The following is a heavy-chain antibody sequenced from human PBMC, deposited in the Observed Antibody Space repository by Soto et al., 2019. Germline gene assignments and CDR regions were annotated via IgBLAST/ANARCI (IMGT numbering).Heavy chain of an antibody. J-gene: IGHJ3*02. V-gene: IGHV3-53*02. D-gene: IGHD6-19*01. Sequence: EVQLVETGGGLIQPGGSLRLSCAASGFTVSSNYMSWVRQAPAKGLEWVSVIYSGGSTYYADSVKGRFTISRDNSKNTLYLQMNSLRAEDTAVYYCARDRRIAVAGGDAFDIWGQGTMVTVSS. CDR3: ARDRRIAVAGGDAFDI. CDR1: GFTVSSNY. CDR2: IYSGGST.